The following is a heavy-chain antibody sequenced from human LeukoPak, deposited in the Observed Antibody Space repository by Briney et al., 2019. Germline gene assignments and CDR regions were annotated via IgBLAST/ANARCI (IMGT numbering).Heavy chain of an antibody. CDR3: ARGRYYGSGSYYMPVDY. Sequence: ASVKVSCKASGYTFTSYDINWVRQATGQGHEWMGWMNPNSGNTGYAQKFQGRVTMTRNTSISTAYMELSSLRSEDTAVYYCARGRYYGSGSYYMPVDYWGQGTLVTVSS. J-gene: IGHJ4*02. V-gene: IGHV1-8*01. D-gene: IGHD3-10*01. CDR1: GYTFTSYD. CDR2: MNPNSGNT.